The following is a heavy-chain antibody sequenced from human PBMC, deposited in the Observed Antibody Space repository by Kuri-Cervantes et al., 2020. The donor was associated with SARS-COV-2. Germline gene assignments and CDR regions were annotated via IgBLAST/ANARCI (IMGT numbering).Heavy chain of an antibody. CDR3: ARDDSRLEGYFDY. D-gene: IGHD3-22*01. Sequence: ESLKISCTVSGGSISSYYWSWVRQPAGKGLEWIGRIYTSGSTNYIPSLKSRVTMSVDTSKNQFSLKLSSVTAADTAVYYCARDDSRLEGYFDYWGQGTLVTVSS. CDR2: IYTSGST. J-gene: IGHJ4*02. V-gene: IGHV4-4*07. CDR1: GGSISSYY.